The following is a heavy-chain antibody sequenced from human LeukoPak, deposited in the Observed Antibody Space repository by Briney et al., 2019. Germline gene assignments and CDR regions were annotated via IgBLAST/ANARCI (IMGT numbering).Heavy chain of an antibody. Sequence: GGSLRLSCLTSGFTLSTNAMSWVRQAPGKGLEWVSAISGSGGSTYYADSVKGRFTISRDNSKNTLYLQMNSLRAEDTAVYYCAKDPYVSSSPSVGWFDPWGQGTLVTVSS. CDR3: AKDPYVSSSPSVGWFDP. J-gene: IGHJ5*02. CDR1: GFTLSTNA. V-gene: IGHV3-23*01. CDR2: ISGSGGST. D-gene: IGHD6-6*01.